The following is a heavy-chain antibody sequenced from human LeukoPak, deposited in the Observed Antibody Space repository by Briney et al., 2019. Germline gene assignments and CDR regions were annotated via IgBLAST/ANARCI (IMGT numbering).Heavy chain of an antibody. V-gene: IGHV6-1*01. J-gene: IGHJ6*03. Sequence: SQTLSLTCAISGDSVSRNNAGWSWIRQSPSRGLEWLGRTYYRSKWYSDFAPSMRNRITINPDTSKNHFSLELSSVTAADTAVYYCARLHRDCSGDSCYSRAYYDYYYMDVWGKGTTVTISS. D-gene: IGHD2-15*01. CDR1: GDSVSRNNAG. CDR2: TYYRSKWYS. CDR3: ARLHRDCSGDSCYSRAYYDYYYMDV.